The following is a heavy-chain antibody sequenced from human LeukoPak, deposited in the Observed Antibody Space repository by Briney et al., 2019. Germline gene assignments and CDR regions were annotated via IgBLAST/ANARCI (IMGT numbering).Heavy chain of an antibody. D-gene: IGHD2-2*01. J-gene: IGHJ6*04. CDR3: ARGTPTKGMDV. V-gene: IGHV3-33*01. CDR1: GFTFSSYG. CDR2: IWYDGSYK. Sequence: GGSLRLSCAASGFTFSSYGMHWDRQAPGKGLEWVAVIWYDGSYKYYADSVKGRFTISRDNSKNTLYLQMNSLRAEDTAVYYCARGTPTKGMDVWGKGTTVTVSS.